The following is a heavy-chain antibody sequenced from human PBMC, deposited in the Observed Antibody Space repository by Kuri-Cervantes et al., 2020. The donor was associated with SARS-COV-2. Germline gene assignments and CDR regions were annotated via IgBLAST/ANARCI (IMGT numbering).Heavy chain of an antibody. CDR2: ISGDGSRV. Sequence: GGSLRLSCAASGFTFSSYAMSWVRQAPGKGLEWVSRISGDGSRVTHADSVKGRFTISRDNAKKMMFLEMTSLRAEDTAVYYCARPPPFYSDALDVWGQGTMVTVSS. D-gene: IGHD2-15*01. CDR1: GFTFSSYA. V-gene: IGHV3-74*01. CDR3: ARPPPFYSDALDV. J-gene: IGHJ3*01.